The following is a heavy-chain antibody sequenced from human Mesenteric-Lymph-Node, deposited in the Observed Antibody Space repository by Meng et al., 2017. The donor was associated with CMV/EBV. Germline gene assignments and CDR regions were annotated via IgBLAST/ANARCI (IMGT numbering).Heavy chain of an antibody. D-gene: IGHD6-6*01. Sequence: ASVKVSCKASGYTFTDYYIHWVRQAPGQGLEWMGWISTYNGNADYAQKLQGRVTMTTDTSTSTAYMELRSLRSDDTAMYYCAREGELAARRYYYYYYGMDVWGQGTTVTVSS. CDR1: GYTFTDYY. V-gene: IGHV1-18*04. CDR3: AREGELAARRYYYYYYGMDV. CDR2: ISTYNGNA. J-gene: IGHJ6*02.